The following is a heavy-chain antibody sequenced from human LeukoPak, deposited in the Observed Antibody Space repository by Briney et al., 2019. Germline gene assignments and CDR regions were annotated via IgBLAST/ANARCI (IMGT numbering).Heavy chain of an antibody. CDR2: IYNNGSA. CDR3: ARAPYGDYFDY. CDR1: GGSIRRYH. J-gene: IGHJ4*02. V-gene: IGHV4-4*07. Sequence: SETLSLTFTVSGGSIRRYHRSWIRPPAGKGREWIGRIYNNGSANHNPPLQRRVTMPVHPSKNQFSLKLSSVTAADAAVYYCARAPYGDYFDYWGQGTLVTVSS. D-gene: IGHD4-17*01.